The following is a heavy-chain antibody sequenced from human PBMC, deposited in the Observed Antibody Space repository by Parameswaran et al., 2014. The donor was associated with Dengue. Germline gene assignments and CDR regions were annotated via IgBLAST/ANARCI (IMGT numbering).Heavy chain of an antibody. V-gene: IGHV1-3*01. J-gene: IGHJ5*02. D-gene: IGHD6-19*01. Sequence: WVRQAPGQRLEWMGWINAGNGNTKYSQKFQGRVTITRDTSASTAYMELSSLRSEDTAVYYCARVVAVAGPGWFDPWGQGTLVTVSS. CDR3: ARVVAVAGPGWFDP. CDR2: INAGNGNT.